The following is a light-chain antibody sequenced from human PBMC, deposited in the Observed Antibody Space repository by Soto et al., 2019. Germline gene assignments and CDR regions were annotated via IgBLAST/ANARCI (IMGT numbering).Light chain of an antibody. Sequence: SYELTQPPSVSVSPGQTASITCSGDKLEDKYACWYQQKPGQSPVLVIYQDSKRPSGIPERFSGSNSGNTATLTISGTQAMDEADYYCQAWDSSRVFGGGTKLTVL. J-gene: IGLJ2*01. CDR1: KLEDKY. V-gene: IGLV3-1*01. CDR3: QAWDSSRV. CDR2: QDS.